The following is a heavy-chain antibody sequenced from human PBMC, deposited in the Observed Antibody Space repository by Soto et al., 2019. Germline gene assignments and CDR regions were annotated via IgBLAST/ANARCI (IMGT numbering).Heavy chain of an antibody. CDR2: VYDSGSS. CDR3: ARGVAETAFYPGANWFDL. Sequence: QMVLQESGPGLVKPSETLSLTCNVSGGSISSFYWTWIRQPAGGRLEWIGRVYDSGSSNYNPTLKTRTTMSLHRSRSQLSLSLSSVTAADTAVYYCARGVAETAFYPGANWFDLWGQGILVTVSS. J-gene: IGHJ5*02. D-gene: IGHD6-19*01. CDR1: GGSISSFY. V-gene: IGHV4-4*07.